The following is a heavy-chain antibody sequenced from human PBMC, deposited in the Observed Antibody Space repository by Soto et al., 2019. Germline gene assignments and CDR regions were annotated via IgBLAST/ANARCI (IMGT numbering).Heavy chain of an antibody. D-gene: IGHD3-3*01. Sequence: QEQLQESGPSLVKPSETLSLTCSVSGGSISNYHWSWIRQPPGKGLEWIGYISYTGSTNYSPSLKSRVTMLLATSKKQFSLKLSSVTAADTAVYYCARVAADAYWSGYDDYWGQGTLVTVSS. V-gene: IGHV4-59*01. CDR2: ISYTGST. CDR1: GGSISNYH. J-gene: IGHJ4*02. CDR3: ARVAADAYWSGYDDY.